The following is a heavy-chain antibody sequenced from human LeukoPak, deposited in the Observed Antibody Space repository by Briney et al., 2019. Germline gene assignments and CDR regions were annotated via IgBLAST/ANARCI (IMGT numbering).Heavy chain of an antibody. CDR1: GFTFSSYG. CDR2: ISGSGGST. D-gene: IGHD6-19*01. J-gene: IGHJ4*02. Sequence: GGTLRLSCAASGFTFSSYGMNWVRQAPGKGLEWVSSISGSGGSTYYADSVKGRFTISRDNSKNTLYLQMNSLRAEDTAVYYCAKDLGPGSGWYFAYWGQGTLVTVSS. V-gene: IGHV3-23*01. CDR3: AKDLGPGSGWYFAY.